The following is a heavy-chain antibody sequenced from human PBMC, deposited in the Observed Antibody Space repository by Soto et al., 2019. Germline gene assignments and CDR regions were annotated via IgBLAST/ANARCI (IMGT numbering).Heavy chain of an antibody. CDR1: DYTFITYG. D-gene: IGHD3-3*01. CDR3: ARISYPALQGAFDI. V-gene: IGHV1-18*04. Sequence: QGHLEQSGGEVKKPGASVQVSCRALDYTFITYGLSWVRQAPGQGLEWMGLINPYNGNTVYAQKFQGRVTMTRDTSTDTAYMELRSLRCNDTAVYYCARISYPALQGAFDIWGHGTMVTVSS. CDR2: INPYNGNT. J-gene: IGHJ3*02.